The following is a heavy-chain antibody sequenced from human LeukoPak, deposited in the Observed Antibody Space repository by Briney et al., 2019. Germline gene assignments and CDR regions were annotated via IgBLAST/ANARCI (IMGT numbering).Heavy chain of an antibody. J-gene: IGHJ5*02. Sequence: ASGTLSLTCTVSGGSVSSGSYYWSWIRQPPGEGLEWIGYIYYSGSANYNPSLKSRVTISVDTSKNQFSLKLSSVTAADTAVYYCTRTIEDVSSGWYPRGVPPVPPYLWFDPWGQGTLVTVSS. CDR1: GGSVSSGSYY. D-gene: IGHD6-19*01. CDR2: IYYSGSA. CDR3: TRTIEDVSSGWYPRGVPPVPPYLWFDP. V-gene: IGHV4-61*01.